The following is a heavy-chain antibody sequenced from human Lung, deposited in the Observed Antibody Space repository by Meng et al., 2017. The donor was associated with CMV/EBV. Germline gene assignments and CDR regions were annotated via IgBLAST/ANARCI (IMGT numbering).Heavy chain of an antibody. CDR1: GFTFSSYP. CDR2: LSTMCSYI. Sequence: GEXXKISCAASGFTFSSYPMDWVRQGPGKGLEWVSSLSTMCSYIYYPDSVKGRFTVSRDNAKNSLYLQKNSLRAEDTAVYYCARHNYLWGSYPLDYWGQGTXVTGSS. D-gene: IGHD3-16*01. V-gene: IGHV3-21*01. CDR3: ARHNYLWGSYPLDY. J-gene: IGHJ4*02.